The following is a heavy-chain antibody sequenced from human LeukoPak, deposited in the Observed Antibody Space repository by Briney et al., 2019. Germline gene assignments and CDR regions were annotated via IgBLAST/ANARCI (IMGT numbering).Heavy chain of an antibody. CDR3: AKDHYYGSGSPGG. V-gene: IGHV3-21*04. CDR2: ISSSSSYI. Sequence: GGSLRLSCAASGFTFSSYSMYWVRQAPGKGLEWVSSISSSSSYIYYADSVKGRFTISRDNAKNSLYLQMNSLRAEDTAVYYCAKDHYYGSGSPGGWGQGTLVTVSS. CDR1: GFTFSSYS. J-gene: IGHJ4*02. D-gene: IGHD3-10*01.